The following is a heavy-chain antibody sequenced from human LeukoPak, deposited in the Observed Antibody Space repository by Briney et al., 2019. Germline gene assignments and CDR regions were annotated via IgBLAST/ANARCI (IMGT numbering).Heavy chain of an antibody. CDR2: IWYDGSNK. D-gene: IGHD3-10*01. CDR3: AKDRAIGFAESDGMDV. CDR1: RLTFRNYG. V-gene: IGHV3-33*06. J-gene: IGHJ6*02. Sequence: GRSLRLSCAASRLTFRNYGMHWVRQAPGKGLEWVTFIWYDGSNKYYVDSVKGRFTVSRDNSKNTLYLQMNSLRADDTAVYYCAKDRAIGFAESDGMDVWGQGTTVTVSS.